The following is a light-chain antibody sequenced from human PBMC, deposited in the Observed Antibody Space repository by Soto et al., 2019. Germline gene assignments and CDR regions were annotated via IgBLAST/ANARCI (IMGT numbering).Light chain of an antibody. CDR2: AAS. J-gene: IGKJ1*01. CDR3: IQDHTYPRT. V-gene: IGKV1-6*01. Sequence: AIQMTQSPSSLPASVGDRVTITCRASQGIRNDLGWYQQKPGKAPNLLIYAASSLRGGVPSRFSGNGSDTDFTLTMRSLQPEDFATYYCIQDHTYPRTFGQGTKVEIK. CDR1: QGIRND.